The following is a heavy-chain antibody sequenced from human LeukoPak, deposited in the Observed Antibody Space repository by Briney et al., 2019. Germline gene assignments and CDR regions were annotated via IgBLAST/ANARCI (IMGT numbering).Heavy chain of an antibody. CDR1: GFTFSSYW. CDR2: INHDGNEK. D-gene: IGHD2-21*01. CDR3: ARAGAIGGVDY. J-gene: IGHJ4*02. V-gene: IGHV3-7*01. Sequence: GSLRLSCAASGFTFSSYWMSWVRQAPGKGLEWVANINHDGNEKYYVDSVTGRFTISRDNAKNSLYLQMNSLRVEDAAVYYCARAGAIGGVDYWGQGTLVPVSS.